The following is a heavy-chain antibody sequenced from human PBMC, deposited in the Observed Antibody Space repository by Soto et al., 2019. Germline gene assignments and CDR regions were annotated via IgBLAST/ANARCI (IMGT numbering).Heavy chain of an antibody. Sequence: SETLSLTYAVYGGSFSGYYWSWIRQPPGKGLEWIGEINHSGSTNYNPSLKSRVTISVDTSKNQFSLKLSSVTAADTAVYYRARGRILEWPQRTYYYYYGMDVWGQGTTVTVSS. V-gene: IGHV4-34*01. D-gene: IGHD3-3*01. CDR3: ARGRILEWPQRTYYYYYGMDV. CDR2: INHSGST. J-gene: IGHJ6*02. CDR1: GGSFSGYY.